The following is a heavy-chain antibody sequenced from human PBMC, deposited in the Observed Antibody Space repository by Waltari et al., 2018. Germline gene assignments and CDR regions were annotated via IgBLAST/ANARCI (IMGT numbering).Heavy chain of an antibody. D-gene: IGHD1-26*01. CDR1: GYSISSGYY. Sequence: QVQLPESGPGLVQPSETLSLPCAVSGYSISSGYYLGWIRHPPGKGLEWIGSIYHSGSTSYNPSLKSRVTIAVDTSKNQFSLKLSSVTAADTAVYYCARDGGSYWGHYYYYGMDVWGQGTTVTVSS. V-gene: IGHV4-38-2*02. J-gene: IGHJ6*02. CDR3: ARDGGSYWGHYYYYGMDV. CDR2: IYHSGST.